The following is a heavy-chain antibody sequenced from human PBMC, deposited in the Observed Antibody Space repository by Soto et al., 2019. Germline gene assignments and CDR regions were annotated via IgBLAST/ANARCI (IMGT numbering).Heavy chain of an antibody. CDR1: GFTFSGSA. V-gene: IGHV3-73*01. CDR3: TSRIAAADY. D-gene: IGHD6-13*01. Sequence: EVPLVESGGGLVQPGGSLKLSCAASGFTFSGSAMHWVRQASGKGLEWVGRIRSKANSYATAYAASVKGRFTISRDDSKNTAYLQMNSLKTEDTAVYYCTSRIAAADYWGQGTLVTVSS. J-gene: IGHJ4*02. CDR2: IRSKANSYAT.